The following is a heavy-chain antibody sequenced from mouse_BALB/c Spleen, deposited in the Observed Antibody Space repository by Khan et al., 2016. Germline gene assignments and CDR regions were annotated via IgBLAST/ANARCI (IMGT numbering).Heavy chain of an antibody. CDR1: GYTFTNYG. J-gene: IGHJ3*01. CDR2: INTYTGEP. V-gene: IGHV9-3-1*01. Sequence: QIQLVQSGPELKKPGETVKISCKASGYTFTNYGMNWVKQAPGKGLKWMGWINTYTGEPTYADDFKGRFAFSLETSATTAYLQINNLKNDDTATXIGARDVSSSYGWFAYWGQGTLSTVAA. D-gene: IGHD1-1*01. CDR3: ARDVSSSYGWFAY.